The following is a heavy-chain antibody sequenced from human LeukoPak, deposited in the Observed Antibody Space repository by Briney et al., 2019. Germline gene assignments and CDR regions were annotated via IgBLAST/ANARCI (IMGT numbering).Heavy chain of an antibody. CDR2: ISYDGRNT. CDR3: AHDPIDDYEGYFAY. CDR1: GFTFNSYG. J-gene: IGHJ4*02. Sequence: GRSLRLSCTASGFTFNSYGMHWVRQAPGKGLEWVTYISYDGRNTYNADSVRGRFTISRDNSKNTLYLQMHSLRVEDTAVYYCAHDPIDDYEGYFAYWGQGTLVTVSS. V-gene: IGHV3-30*18. D-gene: IGHD4-17*01.